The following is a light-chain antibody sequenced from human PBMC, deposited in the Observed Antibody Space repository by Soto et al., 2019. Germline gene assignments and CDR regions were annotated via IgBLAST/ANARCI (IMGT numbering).Light chain of an antibody. J-gene: IGKJ2*01. V-gene: IGKV1-5*01. CDR3: QQYYTYSA. CDR2: DVS. Sequence: DTPMTQSPSTLSASVGDRVTISCRASQAISSWLAWYQQRPGKAPKLLISDVSRLESGVPSRFSGSGSGADFSLTISSLQPDDFATYYCQQYYTYSAFGQGTKLEIK. CDR1: QAISSW.